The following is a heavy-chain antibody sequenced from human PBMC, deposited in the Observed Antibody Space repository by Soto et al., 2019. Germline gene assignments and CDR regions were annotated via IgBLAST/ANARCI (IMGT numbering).Heavy chain of an antibody. V-gene: IGHV4-61*08. J-gene: IGHJ5*02. CDR3: ATLPPRIVVTLLPIPS. CDR1: GGSVSSGGYY. CDR2: IHYSGST. D-gene: IGHD2-21*01. Sequence: PSETLSLTCNVSGGSVSSGGYYWNWIRQPPGKGLEWIGHIHYSGSTNYNPSLKSRVTISVDTSKNQFSLKLNSVTAADTAVYYCATLPPRIVVTLLPIPSWGQGIQVTVSS.